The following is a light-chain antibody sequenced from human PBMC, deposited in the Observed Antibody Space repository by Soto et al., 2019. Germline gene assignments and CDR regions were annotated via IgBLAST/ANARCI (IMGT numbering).Light chain of an antibody. CDR2: GDI. V-gene: IGLV1-40*01. CDR1: SSNIGAGFD. Sequence: QSVLTQPPSVSGAPGQRVTISCTGSSSNIGAGFDVHWYQQLPGTAPKLLIYGDINRPSGVPDRFSGSKSDTSPSLAITGLQAEDEADYYCQYYDSSLGAFYVFGTGTKVTVL. CDR3: QYYDSSLGAFYV. J-gene: IGLJ1*01.